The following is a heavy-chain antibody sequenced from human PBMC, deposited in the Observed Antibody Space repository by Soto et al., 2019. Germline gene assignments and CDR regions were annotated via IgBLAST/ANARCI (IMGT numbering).Heavy chain of an antibody. V-gene: IGHV4-31*03. CDR3: ASQNPSSSGSYLLGV. CDR2: IYYNGSP. D-gene: IGHD6-19*01. J-gene: IGHJ4*02. Sequence: PSETLSLTCTGSYGTISRGGYYWSWNRQRPGKGLEWIGYIYYNGSPYYNPSLRRRVSISVDRSNNQFSLELTSVTAPATPVYFCASQNPSSSGSYLLGVWGPGTLVTASS. CDR1: YGTISRGGYY.